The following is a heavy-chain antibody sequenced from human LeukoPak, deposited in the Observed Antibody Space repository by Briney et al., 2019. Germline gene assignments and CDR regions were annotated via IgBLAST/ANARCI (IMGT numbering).Heavy chain of an antibody. CDR3: ARVSRGGSESGAFDI. J-gene: IGHJ3*02. Sequence: KPSETLSLTCTVSNGSISSYDSYWSWIRQPPGKGLDWIAYIYYGGSTDSTPSLKSRVTISVDTSKNQFSLRLTSVTAADTAVYYCARVSRGGSESGAFDIWGQGTMVTVSS. CDR1: NGSISSYDSY. V-gene: IGHV4-30-4*01. D-gene: IGHD3-10*01. CDR2: IYYGGST.